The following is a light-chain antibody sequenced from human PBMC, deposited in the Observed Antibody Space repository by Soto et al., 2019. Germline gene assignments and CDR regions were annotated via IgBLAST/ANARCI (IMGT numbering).Light chain of an antibody. CDR1: QGISSY. J-gene: IGKJ1*01. Sequence: AIRMTQSPSSLSASTGDRVTITCRASQGISSYLAWYQQKPGKAPKLLIYAASSLQSGVPSRFSGSGSGTDFTLTISSLQPEDFATYYCQQSYSIPQTFGQGTKVDIK. CDR2: AAS. CDR3: QQSYSIPQT. V-gene: IGKV1-8*01.